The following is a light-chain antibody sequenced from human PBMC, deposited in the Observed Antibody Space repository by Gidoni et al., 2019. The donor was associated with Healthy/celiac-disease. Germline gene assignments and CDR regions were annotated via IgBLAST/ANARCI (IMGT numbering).Light chain of an antibody. CDR3: QQYGSSPLYT. V-gene: IGKV3-20*01. CDR1: QSVSSSY. Sequence: ETVLTQSPGTLSLSPGGRATRSCRASQSVSSSYLAWYQQKPGQAPRLLIYGASSRATGIPDRFSGSWSGTDFTLTISRLEPEDFAVYYCQQYGSSPLYTFGQGTKLEIK. CDR2: GAS. J-gene: IGKJ2*01.